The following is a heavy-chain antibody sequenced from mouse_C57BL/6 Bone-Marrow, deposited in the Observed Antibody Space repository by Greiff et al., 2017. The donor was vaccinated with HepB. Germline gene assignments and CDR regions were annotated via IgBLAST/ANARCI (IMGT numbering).Heavy chain of an antibody. V-gene: IGHV1-82*01. CDR2: IYPGDGDT. J-gene: IGHJ3*01. Sequence: QVQLQQSGPELVKPGASVKISCKASGYAFSSSWMNWVKQRPGKGLEWIGRIYPGDGDTNYNGKFTGKATLTADKSSSTAYRQLSSLTSEDSAVYFCARWSNSSWFAYWGQGTLVTVSA. CDR1: GYAFSSSW. D-gene: IGHD2-5*01. CDR3: ARWSNSSWFAY.